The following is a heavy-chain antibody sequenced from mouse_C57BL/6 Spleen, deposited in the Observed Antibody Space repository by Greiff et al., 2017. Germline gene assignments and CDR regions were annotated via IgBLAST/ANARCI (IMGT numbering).Heavy chain of an antibody. D-gene: IGHD1-1*01. V-gene: IGHV2-2*01. CDR2: IWSGGST. CDR3: ARNRDYYGSSHYFDY. J-gene: IGHJ2*01. CDR1: GFSLTSYG. Sequence: VQVVESGPGLVQPSQSLSITCTVSGFSLTSYGVHWVRQSPGKGLEWLGVIWSGGSTDYNAAFISRLSISKDNSKSQVFSKMNSLQADDTAIYYCARNRDYYGSSHYFDYWGQGTTLTVSS.